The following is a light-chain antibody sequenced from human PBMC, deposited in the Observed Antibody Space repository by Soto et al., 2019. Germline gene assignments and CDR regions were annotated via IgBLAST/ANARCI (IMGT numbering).Light chain of an antibody. CDR2: KDS. CDR1: ALPKQY. Sequence: YELTQPPSVSVSPGQTARITCSGDALPKQYAYWYQQKPGQAPVLVIYKDSERPSGIPERFSGSSSGTTVTLTISGVQAEDEADYYCQSADSSGTHQVFGTGTKVTVL. CDR3: QSADSSGTHQV. V-gene: IGLV3-25*02. J-gene: IGLJ1*01.